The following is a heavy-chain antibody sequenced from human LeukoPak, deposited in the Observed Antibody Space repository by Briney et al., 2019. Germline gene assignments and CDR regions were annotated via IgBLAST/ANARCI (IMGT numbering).Heavy chain of an antibody. CDR1: GFTFSSFG. J-gene: IGHJ6*02. V-gene: IGHV3-33*01. D-gene: IGHD3-9*01. CDR2: IWYDGSKK. Sequence: PGRSLRLSCAASGFTFSSFGMHWVRQAPGKGLEWVAVIWYDGSKKYYADSVKGRFTISRDNSKNTLYLQMSSLRGEDTSVYYCARVANITTFGMDVWGQGTMVTVSS. CDR3: ARVANITTFGMDV.